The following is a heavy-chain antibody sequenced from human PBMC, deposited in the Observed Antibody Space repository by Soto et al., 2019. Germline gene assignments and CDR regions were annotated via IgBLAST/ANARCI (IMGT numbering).Heavy chain of an antibody. D-gene: IGHD2-2*02. Sequence: GGSLRLSCAASGFTFSSSAMHWVRHAPGMGLGWVAVISYDGRNKYYADSVKGRFTISRDNSKNTLYLQMNSRRAEDTAVYYCAREQYQLLYEGSAGMDVWGQGTTVTVSS. CDR3: AREQYQLLYEGSAGMDV. J-gene: IGHJ6*02. CDR1: GFTFSSSA. V-gene: IGHV3-30-3*01. CDR2: ISYDGRNK.